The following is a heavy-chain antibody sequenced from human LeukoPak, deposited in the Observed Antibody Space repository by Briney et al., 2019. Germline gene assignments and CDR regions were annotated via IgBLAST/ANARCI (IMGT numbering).Heavy chain of an antibody. J-gene: IGHJ4*02. CDR3: AKKSGDSSGWFVDS. V-gene: IGHV3-30*18. CDR1: GFTFSHYG. D-gene: IGHD6-19*01. Sequence: GRSLRLSCAASGFTFSHYGMHWVRQAPGKGLEWVAVISYDGSNKCYVDSVKGRFTISRDNSKNTLYLQMNSLRAEDTAVYYCAKKSGDSSGWFVDSWGQGTLVTVSS. CDR2: ISYDGSNK.